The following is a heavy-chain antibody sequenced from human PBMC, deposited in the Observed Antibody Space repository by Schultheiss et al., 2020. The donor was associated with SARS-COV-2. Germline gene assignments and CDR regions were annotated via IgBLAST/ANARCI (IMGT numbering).Heavy chain of an antibody. V-gene: IGHV3-23*01. CDR1: GFTFSSYA. CDR3: AREYYDFWSGSSYYMDV. D-gene: IGHD3-3*01. J-gene: IGHJ6*03. Sequence: GGSLRLSCAASGFTFSSYAMSWVRQAPGKGLEWVSAISGSGGSTYYADSVKGRFTISRDNSKNTLYLQMNSLRAEDTAVYYCAREYYDFWSGSSYYMDVWGKGTTVTVSS. CDR2: ISGSGGST.